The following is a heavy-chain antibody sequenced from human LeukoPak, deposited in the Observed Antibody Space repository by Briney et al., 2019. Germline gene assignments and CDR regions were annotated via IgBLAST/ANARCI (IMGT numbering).Heavy chain of an antibody. D-gene: IGHD6-13*01. CDR1: GGSISSGGYY. V-gene: IGHV4-30-2*01. CDR2: IYHSGST. CDR3: ARGRAAAAGY. J-gene: IGHJ4*02. Sequence: EASETLSLTCTVSGGSISSGGYYWSWIRQPPGKGLEWIGYIYHSGSTCYNPSLKSRVTISVDTSKNQFSLKLSSVTAADTAVYYCARGRAAAAGYWGQGTLVTVSS.